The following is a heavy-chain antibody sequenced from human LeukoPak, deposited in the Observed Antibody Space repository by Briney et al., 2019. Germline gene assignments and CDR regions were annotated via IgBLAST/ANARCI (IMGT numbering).Heavy chain of an antibody. Sequence: ETLSLTCTVSGGSISSSSYYWGWIRQAPGKGLEWVSVIYSGGSTYYADSVKGRFTISRDNSKNTLYLQMNSLRAEDTAVYYCARGSTWYSSGAGDDYGMDVWGQGTTVTVSS. V-gene: IGHV3-53*01. CDR2: IYSGGST. CDR1: GGSISSSSYY. J-gene: IGHJ6*02. D-gene: IGHD6-19*01. CDR3: ARGSTWYSSGAGDDYGMDV.